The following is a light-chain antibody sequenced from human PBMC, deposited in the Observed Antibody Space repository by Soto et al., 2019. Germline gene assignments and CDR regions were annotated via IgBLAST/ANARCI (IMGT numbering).Light chain of an antibody. CDR2: RAS. Sequence: DIQMTQSPSTLSASVGKRVTITYRASQTINTWLAWYQQKPGKAPKLLIYRASNLVSGVPSRFSGSGSGTEFTLTISSLQPDDFSIYYCQQYETYSGTFGPGTKVDI. CDR3: QQYETYSGT. J-gene: IGKJ3*01. V-gene: IGKV1-5*03. CDR1: QTINTW.